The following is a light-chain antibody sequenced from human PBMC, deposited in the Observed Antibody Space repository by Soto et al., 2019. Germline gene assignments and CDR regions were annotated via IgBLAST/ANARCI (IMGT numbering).Light chain of an antibody. CDR3: MQALQSPRT. V-gene: IGKV1-39*01. Sequence: DIQMTQSPSSLSASVGDRVTIACRASQSINIYLNWYQQKVGRAPKLLIFAAPNLQSGVPSRFSGSGSGTDFTLKISRVEAEDVGVYYCMQALQSPRTFGQGTKVDI. CDR1: QSINIY. J-gene: IGKJ1*01. CDR2: AAP.